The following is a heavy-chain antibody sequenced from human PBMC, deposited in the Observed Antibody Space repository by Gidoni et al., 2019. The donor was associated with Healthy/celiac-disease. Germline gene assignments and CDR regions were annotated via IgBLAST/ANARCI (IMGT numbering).Heavy chain of an antibody. CDR1: GGSISRGSSY. V-gene: IGHV4-61*02. Sequence: QVQLQESGPGLVTPSQTLSLTFTVPGGSISRGSSYGSWIRQPAGKGLEWIGRSYTIGRTNHNPALKSRVTISVDTAKNQFSLKLSSVTDADTDVYYGARAPLDHYYESSGYYYFDYWGQGTLVTVSS. CDR2: SYTIGRT. D-gene: IGHD3-22*01. CDR3: ARAPLDHYYESSGYYYFDY. J-gene: IGHJ4*02.